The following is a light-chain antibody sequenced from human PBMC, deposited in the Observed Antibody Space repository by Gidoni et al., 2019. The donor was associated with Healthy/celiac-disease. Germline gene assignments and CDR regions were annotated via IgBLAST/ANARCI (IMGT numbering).Light chain of an antibody. J-gene: IGKJ4*02. Sequence: IVTTPSPSPMSVHPGKRTTLICRASHSVSSNLAWYKQKPGQAPRHLIYGASTSATGIPARFRGSGSGTEFTLTISSRQSEDFAVNYCQQYNNWPPETFGGGTKVEIK. CDR1: HSVSSN. CDR3: QQYNNWPPET. V-gene: IGKV3-15*01. CDR2: GAS.